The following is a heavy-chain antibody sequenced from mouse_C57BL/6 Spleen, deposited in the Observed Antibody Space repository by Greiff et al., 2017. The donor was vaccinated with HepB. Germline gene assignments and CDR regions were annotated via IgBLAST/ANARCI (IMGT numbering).Heavy chain of an antibody. Sequence: VQLQQSGAELVKPGASVKLSCTASGFNIKDYYMHWVKQRTEQGLEWIGRIDPEDGETKYAPKFQGKATITADTSSNTAYLQLSSLTSEDTAVYYWAGFPLNSYYYGSSLAYWGQGTLVTVSA. CDR2: IDPEDGET. CDR1: GFNIKDYY. CDR3: AGFPLNSYYYGSSLAY. D-gene: IGHD1-1*01. V-gene: IGHV14-2*01. J-gene: IGHJ3*01.